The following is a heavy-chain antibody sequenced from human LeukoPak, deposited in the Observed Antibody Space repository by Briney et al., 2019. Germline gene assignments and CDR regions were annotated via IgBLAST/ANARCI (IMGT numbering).Heavy chain of an antibody. CDR3: ARDSFGSRCYYFAY. Sequence: GGSLRLSCAASGFTFSSYGMHWVRQAPGKGLEWVAVIWYDGSNKYYADSVKGRFTISRDNSKNTLYLQMNSLRAEDTALYYCARDSFGSRCYYFAYGGQGPLVTSSS. J-gene: IGHJ4*02. V-gene: IGHV3-33*01. D-gene: IGHD3-22*01. CDR1: GFTFSSYG. CDR2: IWYDGSNK.